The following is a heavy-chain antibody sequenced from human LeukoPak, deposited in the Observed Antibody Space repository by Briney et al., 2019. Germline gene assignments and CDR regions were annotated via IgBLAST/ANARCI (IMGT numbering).Heavy chain of an antibody. CDR1: GYTFTSYG. D-gene: IGHD3-3*01. J-gene: IGHJ4*02. CDR2: ISAYNGNT. V-gene: IGHV1-18*01. CDR3: ARDRQYYDFWSGSDY. Sequence: ASVTVSCKASGYTFTSYGISWVRQAPGQGLEWMGWISAYNGNTNYAQKLQGRVAMTTDTSTSTAYMELRSLRSDDTAVYYCARDRQYYDFWSGSDYWGQGTLVTVSS.